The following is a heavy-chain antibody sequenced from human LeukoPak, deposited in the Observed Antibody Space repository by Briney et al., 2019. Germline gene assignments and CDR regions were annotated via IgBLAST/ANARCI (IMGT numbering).Heavy chain of an antibody. D-gene: IGHD4-17*01. CDR2: IYTSGST. V-gene: IGHV4-4*07. Sequence: SETLSLTCTVSGGSISSYYWSWIRQPPGKGLEWIGRIYTSGSTNYNPSLKSRVTMSVDTSKNQFSLKLSSVTAADTAVYYCARDRGTVTDEGRFDYWGQGTLVTVSS. CDR1: GGSISSYY. J-gene: IGHJ4*02. CDR3: ARDRGTVTDEGRFDY.